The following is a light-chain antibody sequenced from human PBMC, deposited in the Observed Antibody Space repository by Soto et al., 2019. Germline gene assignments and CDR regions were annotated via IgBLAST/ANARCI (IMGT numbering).Light chain of an antibody. V-gene: IGKV3-20*01. CDR2: GAS. J-gene: IGKJ4*01. CDR1: QSVSSSF. CDR3: QRYGSSPLT. Sequence: EIVLTQSPGTLSLSPGERATLSCRASQSVSSSFLAWYQQKPGQAPRLLIYGASSRATGIPDRFSGSGSGTDFTLSNRRLESEDVAVYYCQRYGSSPLTFGGGTKVEIK.